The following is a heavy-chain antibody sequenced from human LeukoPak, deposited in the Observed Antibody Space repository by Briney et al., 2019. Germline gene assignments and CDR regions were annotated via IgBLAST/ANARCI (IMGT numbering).Heavy chain of an antibody. V-gene: IGHV1-2*02. CDR1: GYTFTGYY. CDR2: INPNSGGT. Sequence: ASVKVSCKASGYTFTGYYMHWVRQAPRQGLEWMGWINPNSGGTNYAQKFQGRVTMTRDTSISTAYMELSRLRSDDTAVYYCASSIAVAGGGFDYWGQGTLVTVSS. CDR3: ASSIAVAGGGFDY. D-gene: IGHD6-19*01. J-gene: IGHJ4*02.